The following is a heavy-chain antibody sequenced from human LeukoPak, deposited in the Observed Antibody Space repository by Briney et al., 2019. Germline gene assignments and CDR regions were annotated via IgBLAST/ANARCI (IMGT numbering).Heavy chain of an antibody. CDR2: ISDDGAAT. V-gene: IGHV3-23*01. Sequence: GGSLRLSCAASGFIFNDFAMSWVRRSPGKGLEWVSIISDDGAATKYADSVKGRFTISRDNSQNTVYLQMNSLRVEDTAIYYCVKDQLATARGYRPYSGIFDYWGQGALVTVSS. CDR1: GFIFNDFA. D-gene: IGHD2-15*01. CDR3: VKDQLATARGYRPYSGIFDY. J-gene: IGHJ4*02.